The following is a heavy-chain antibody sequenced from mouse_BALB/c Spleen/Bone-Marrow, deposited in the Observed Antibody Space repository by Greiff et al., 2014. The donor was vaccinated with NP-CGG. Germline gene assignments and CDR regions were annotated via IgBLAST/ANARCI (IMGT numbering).Heavy chain of an antibody. Sequence: QVQLQQSGPELVKPGASVRISCKASGYTFTSYYIHWVKQRPGQGLEWIGWIYPGNVNTKYNEKLKVKATLTADKSSSTAYMQLSSLTSEDSAVYFCARNKWAMDYWGQGTSVTVSS. D-gene: IGHD1-3*01. J-gene: IGHJ4*01. V-gene: IGHV1S56*01. CDR1: GYTFTSYY. CDR2: IYPGNVNT. CDR3: ARNKWAMDY.